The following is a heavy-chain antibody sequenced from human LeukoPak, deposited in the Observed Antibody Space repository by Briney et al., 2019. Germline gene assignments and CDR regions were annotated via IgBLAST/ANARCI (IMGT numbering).Heavy chain of an antibody. Sequence: KPSETLSLTCTVSGGSISSYYWSWIRQPAGKGLEWIGRIYTSGSTNYNPSLKSRVTMSVDTSKNQFSLKLSSVTAADTAVYYCARDSRGYSYGYYYYYMDVWGKGTTVTISS. CDR3: ARDSRGYSYGYYYYYMDV. J-gene: IGHJ6*03. V-gene: IGHV4-4*07. CDR1: GGSISSYY. CDR2: IYTSGST. D-gene: IGHD5-18*01.